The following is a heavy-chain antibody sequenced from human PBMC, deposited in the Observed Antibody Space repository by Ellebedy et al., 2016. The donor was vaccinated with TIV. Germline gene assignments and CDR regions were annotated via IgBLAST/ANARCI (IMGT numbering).Heavy chain of an antibody. J-gene: IGHJ5*02. D-gene: IGHD1-14*01. CDR1: GYTFTSYG. Sequence: ASVKVSCKASGYTFTSYGISWVRQAPGQGPELMGWISGYNGDTNYAQRFQGRLTMTTDTSTSTAYMELRSLRSEDTAVYYCARDRIPLAGKNWFDPWGQGTLVTVSS. CDR2: ISGYNGDT. V-gene: IGHV1-18*04. CDR3: ARDRIPLAGKNWFDP.